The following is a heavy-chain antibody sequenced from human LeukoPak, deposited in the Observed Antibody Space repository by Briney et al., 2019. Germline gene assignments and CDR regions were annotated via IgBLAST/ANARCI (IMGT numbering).Heavy chain of an antibody. Sequence: GGSLRLSCAASGFTFSAHWMSWVRQAPGKGLEWVANIKEDGSEKYYVDSVKGRFTISRGNAKNSLYLQMNSLRAEDTAVYYCARDFGGNTPTGYWGQGTLVTVSS. V-gene: IGHV3-7*01. J-gene: IGHJ4*02. CDR3: ARDFGGNTPTGY. D-gene: IGHD4-23*01. CDR2: IKEDGSEK. CDR1: GFTFSAHW.